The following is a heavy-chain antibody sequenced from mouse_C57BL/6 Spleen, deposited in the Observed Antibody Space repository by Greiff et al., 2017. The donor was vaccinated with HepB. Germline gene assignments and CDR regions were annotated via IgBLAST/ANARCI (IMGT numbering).Heavy chain of an antibody. Sequence: VMLVESGPGLVQPSQSLSITCTVSGFSLTSYGVHWVRQSPGKGLEWLGVIWSGGSTDYNAAFISRLSISKDNSKSQVFFKMNSLQADDTAIYYCARNGGKLTGTLGNWGQGTTLTVSS. J-gene: IGHJ2*01. CDR2: IWSGGST. V-gene: IGHV2-2*01. D-gene: IGHD4-1*01. CDR3: ARNGGKLTGTLGN. CDR1: GFSLTSYG.